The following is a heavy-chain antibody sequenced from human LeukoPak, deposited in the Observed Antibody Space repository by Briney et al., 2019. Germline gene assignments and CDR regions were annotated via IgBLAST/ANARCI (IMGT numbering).Heavy chain of an antibody. CDR2: INPNSGGT. J-gene: IGHJ6*04. CDR3: ARDRAYCSSTSCYQYYYYGVDV. V-gene: IGHV1-2*04. D-gene: IGHD2-2*01. Sequence: ASVKVSCKASGYTFTGYYMHWVRQAPGQGLEWMGWINPNSGGTNYAQKFQGWVTMTRDTSINTAYMELSRLRSDDTAVYYCARDRAYCSSTSCYQYYYYGVDVWGKGTTVTVSS. CDR1: GYTFTGYY.